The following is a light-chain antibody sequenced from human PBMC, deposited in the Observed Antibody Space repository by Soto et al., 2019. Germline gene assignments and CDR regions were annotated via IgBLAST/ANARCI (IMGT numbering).Light chain of an antibody. J-gene: IGLJ2*01. Sequence: QSVLTQPASVSGSPGQSMTISCTGTSSDIGAYNFVSWYQQHPGKAPKLMLYDVNIRPSGVSNRFSGSKSGNTASLTISGIQAEDAADYYCTSWTTSTTMIFGGGTKLTVL. V-gene: IGLV2-14*03. CDR1: SSDIGAYNF. CDR2: DVN. CDR3: TSWTTSTTMI.